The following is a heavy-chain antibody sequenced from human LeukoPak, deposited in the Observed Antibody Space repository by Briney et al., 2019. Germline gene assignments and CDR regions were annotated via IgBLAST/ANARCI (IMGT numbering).Heavy chain of an antibody. CDR3: ARGRGLNYYDSSGYIGAFDI. D-gene: IGHD3-22*01. J-gene: IGHJ3*02. Sequence: GASVKVSCKASGYTFTGYYMHWVRQAPGQGLEWMGWINPNSGGTNYAQKFQGRVTMTRDTSISTAYMELSRLRSDDTAVYYCARGRGLNYYDSSGYIGAFDIWGQGTMVTVSS. CDR1: GYTFTGYY. V-gene: IGHV1-2*02. CDR2: INPNSGGT.